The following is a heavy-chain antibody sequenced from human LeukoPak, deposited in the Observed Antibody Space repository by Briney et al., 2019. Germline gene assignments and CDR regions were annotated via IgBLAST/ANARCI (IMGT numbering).Heavy chain of an antibody. CDR2: ISPGDSDT. D-gene: IGHD1-26*01. CDR1: GYSFKTYW. J-gene: IGHJ3*02. CDR3: ARPQGFGLNGMNAFDI. V-gene: IGHV5-51*01. Sequence: GASLKISCRVSGYSFKTYWIGGVRQMPGKGLEGRGSISPGDSDTKYSPSFQGQVTISADKSTSTAYLQWSSLKASDTAIYYCARPQGFGLNGMNAFDIWGQGTIVTVSS.